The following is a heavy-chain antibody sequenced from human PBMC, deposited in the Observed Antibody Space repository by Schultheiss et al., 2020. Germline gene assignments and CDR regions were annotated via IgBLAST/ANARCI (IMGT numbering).Heavy chain of an antibody. CDR1: GFTFRKYW. CDR2: IKQDGSEK. CDR3: ARDAGLDTAMVIDYFDY. V-gene: IGHV3-7*05. J-gene: IGHJ4*02. D-gene: IGHD5-18*01. Sequence: GGSLRLSCVASGFTFRKYWMSWVRQAPGKGLEWVANIKQDGSEKHYVDSVKGRFSISRDNAMNSVSLLMNSLRADDTAVYYCARDAGLDTAMVIDYFDYWGQGALVTVSS.